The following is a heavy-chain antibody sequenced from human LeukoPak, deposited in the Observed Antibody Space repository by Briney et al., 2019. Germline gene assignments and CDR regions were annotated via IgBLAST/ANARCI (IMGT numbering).Heavy chain of an antibody. CDR1: GFTFSSYA. D-gene: IGHD3-22*01. Sequence: GSLRLSCAASGFTFSSYAMSWVRQAPGKGLEWIGSIYYSGSTYYNPSLKSRVTISVDTSKNQFSLKLSSVTAADTAVYYCASHGLYDSSGYYYPDYWGQGTLVTVSS. V-gene: IGHV4-38-2*01. J-gene: IGHJ4*02. CDR2: IYYSGST. CDR3: ASHGLYDSSGYYYPDY.